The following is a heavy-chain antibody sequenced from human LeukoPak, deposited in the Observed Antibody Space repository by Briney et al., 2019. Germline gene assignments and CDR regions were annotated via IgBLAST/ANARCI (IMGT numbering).Heavy chain of an antibody. Sequence: ASVKVFCKASGYTFTGYYMHWVRQAPGQGLEWMGWINPNSGGTNYAQKFQGRVTMTRDTSISTAYMELSRLRSDDTAVYYCARDLFTSSSSDYYYYMDVWGKGTTVTVSS. J-gene: IGHJ6*03. D-gene: IGHD6-6*01. V-gene: IGHV1-2*02. CDR1: GYTFTGYY. CDR2: INPNSGGT. CDR3: ARDLFTSSSSDYYYYMDV.